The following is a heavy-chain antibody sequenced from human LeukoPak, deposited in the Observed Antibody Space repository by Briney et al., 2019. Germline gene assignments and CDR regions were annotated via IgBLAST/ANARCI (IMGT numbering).Heavy chain of an antibody. CDR2: FWYDGSNT. J-gene: IGHJ4*02. Sequence: GGSLRLSCAASGFIFSNYGMHWVRQAPGKGLEWVAVFWYDGSNTYYGDSVKGRFTISRDTSKNTLYLQMNSLRAEDTVVYYCAKDTNYYDSSGYHDYWGQGTLVTVSS. D-gene: IGHD3-22*01. CDR3: AKDTNYYDSSGYHDY. CDR1: GFIFSNYG. V-gene: IGHV3-33*06.